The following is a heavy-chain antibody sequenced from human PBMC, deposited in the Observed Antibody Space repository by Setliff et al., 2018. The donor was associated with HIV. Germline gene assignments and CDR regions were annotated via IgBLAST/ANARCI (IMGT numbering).Heavy chain of an antibody. Sequence: ASVKVSCKASGYTLSNYGMNWVRQAPGQGLEWMGWINTNTGNPTYAQDFTGRFVFSLDTSVSTAYLQISSLKAEDTAVYYCARDHDYGDLSRNWFYMDVWGKGTTVTVSS. V-gene: IGHV7-4-1*02. D-gene: IGHD4-17*01. CDR1: GYTLSNYG. CDR3: ARDHDYGDLSRNWFYMDV. J-gene: IGHJ6*03. CDR2: INTNTGNP.